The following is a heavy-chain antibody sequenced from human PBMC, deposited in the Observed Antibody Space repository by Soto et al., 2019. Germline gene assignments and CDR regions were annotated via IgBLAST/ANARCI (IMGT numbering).Heavy chain of an antibody. CDR2: INRSGST. J-gene: IGHJ5*02. Sequence: SETLSLTCAVYGGSFSGYYWSWIRQPPGKGLEWIGEINRSGSTNYNPSLKSRVTISVDTSKNQFSLKLSSVTAADTAVYYCARGRFYSRAGARLYWFDPWGQGTQVTVSS. D-gene: IGHD6-19*01. CDR1: GGSFSGYY. V-gene: IGHV4-34*01. CDR3: ARGRFYSRAGARLYWFDP.